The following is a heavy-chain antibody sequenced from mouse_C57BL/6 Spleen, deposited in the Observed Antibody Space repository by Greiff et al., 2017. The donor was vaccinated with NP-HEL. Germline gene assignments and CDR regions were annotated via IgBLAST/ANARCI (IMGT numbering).Heavy chain of an antibody. CDR2: IYPGSGST. CDR1: GYTFTSYW. J-gene: IGHJ2*01. V-gene: IGHV1-55*01. Sequence: QVQLQQPGAELVKPGASVKMSCKASGYTFTSYWITWVKQRPGQGLEWIGDIYPGSGSTNYNEKFKSKATLTVDTSSSTAYMQLSSLTSEDSAVYYCARSGTTVVARYFDDWGQGTTLTVSS. D-gene: IGHD1-1*01. CDR3: ARSGTTVVARYFDD.